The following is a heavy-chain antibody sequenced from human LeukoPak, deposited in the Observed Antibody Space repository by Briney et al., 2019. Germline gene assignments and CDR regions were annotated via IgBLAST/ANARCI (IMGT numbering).Heavy chain of an antibody. CDR1: GGSISSGGYY. CDR2: IYYSGST. Sequence: SETLSLTCTVSGGSISSGGYYWSWIRQHPGKGLEWIGYIYYSGSTYYNPSLKSRVTISVDTSKNQFSLKLSSVTAADTAVYYCARYSSSCKWFDPWGQGTLVTVSS. D-gene: IGHD6-13*01. CDR3: ARYSSSCKWFDP. V-gene: IGHV4-31*03. J-gene: IGHJ5*02.